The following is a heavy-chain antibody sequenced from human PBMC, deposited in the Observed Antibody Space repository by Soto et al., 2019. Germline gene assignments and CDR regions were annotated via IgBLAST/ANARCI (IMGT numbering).Heavy chain of an antibody. V-gene: IGHV4-31*03. CDR1: GGSISSGGYF. CDR2: IYYSGRT. CDR3: ARFAKEENPKVGSWYYFDY. J-gene: IGHJ4*02. Sequence: PSETLSLTCTVSGGSISSGGYFWSWVRQHPGKGLEWIGNIYYSGRTYYNPSLKSRVTISVDTSKNQFSLKLSSVTAAETAVYYCARFAKEENPKVGSWYYFDYWGQGTRVTVSS. D-gene: IGHD6-13*01.